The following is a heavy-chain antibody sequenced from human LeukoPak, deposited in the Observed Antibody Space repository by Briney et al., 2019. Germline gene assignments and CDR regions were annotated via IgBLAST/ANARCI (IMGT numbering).Heavy chain of an antibody. V-gene: IGHV1-69*05. D-gene: IGHD4-11*01. CDR3: ARAEVTTPFAFDY. J-gene: IGHJ4*02. CDR1: GGTFSSYA. CDR2: FIPIFGTA. Sequence: SVKVSCKASGGTFSSYAISWVRQAPGQGLEWMGGFIPIFGTANYAQKFQGRVTITTDESTSTAYMELSSLRSEDTAVYYCARAEVTTPFAFDYWGQGTLVTVSS.